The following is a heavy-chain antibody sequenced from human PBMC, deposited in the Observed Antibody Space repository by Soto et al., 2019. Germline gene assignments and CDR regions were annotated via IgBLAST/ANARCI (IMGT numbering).Heavy chain of an antibody. V-gene: IGHV1-2*04. D-gene: IGHD5-12*01. CDR3: VRDASSGYRGWWDP. CDR2: INPNSGGT. Sequence: GASVKVSCKASGYTFTGYYMHWVRQAPGQGLEWMGWINPNSGGTNYAQKFQGWVTMTRDTATNTAYMELGSLRSDDTAVYYCVRDASSGYRGWWDPWGQGTLVTVSS. CDR1: GYTFTGYY. J-gene: IGHJ5*02.